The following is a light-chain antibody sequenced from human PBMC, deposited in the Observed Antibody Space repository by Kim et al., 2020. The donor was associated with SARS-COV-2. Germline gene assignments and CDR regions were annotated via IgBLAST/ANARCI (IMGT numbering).Light chain of an antibody. CDR2: YDY. CDR1: NIGDKS. Sequence: APGKTATMSCGGNNIGDKSVNWYRQKAGQAPMVVIYYDYDRPSGIPERFSGSNSGDTATLTISRVEAGDEADYYCQVWDSSRNHRVFGGGTQLTVL. J-gene: IGLJ3*02. V-gene: IGLV3-21*04. CDR3: QVWDSSRNHRV.